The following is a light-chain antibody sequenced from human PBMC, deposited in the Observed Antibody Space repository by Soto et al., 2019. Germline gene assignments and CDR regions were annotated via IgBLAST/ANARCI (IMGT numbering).Light chain of an antibody. CDR1: QSVSNY. Sequence: EIVLKQSPATLSLSPGERATLSCRASQSVSNYLSWYQQKPGLAPRLLMYETSRRATGIPARFSGSGSGTDFTLTISSLELEDFAVYYCQQRNNWRDTFGQGTRLEIK. J-gene: IGKJ5*01. CDR2: ETS. CDR3: QQRNNWRDT. V-gene: IGKV3-11*01.